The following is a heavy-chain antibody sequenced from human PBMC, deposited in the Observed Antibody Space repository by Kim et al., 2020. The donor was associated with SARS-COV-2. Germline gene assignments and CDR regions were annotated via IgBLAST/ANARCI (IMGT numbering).Heavy chain of an antibody. D-gene: IGHD2-15*01. CDR1: GGSISSSSYY. Sequence: SETLSLTCTVSGGSISSSSYYWGWIRQPPGKGLEWIGSIYYSGSTYYNPSLKSRVTISVDTSKNQFALKLSSVTAADTAVYYCARVVVVSATVNWFDPWGQGTLVTVSS. CDR2: IYYSGST. J-gene: IGHJ5*02. CDR3: ARVVVVSATVNWFDP. V-gene: IGHV4-39*01.